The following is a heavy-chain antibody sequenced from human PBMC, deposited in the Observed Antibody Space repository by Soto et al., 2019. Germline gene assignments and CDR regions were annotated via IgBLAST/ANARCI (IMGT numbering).Heavy chain of an antibody. V-gene: IGHV5-10-1*01. J-gene: IGHJ4*02. Sequence: ISRQDSGDRLINYQSSLMRRTGGKGLEWMGRIDPSDSYTNYSPSFQGHVTISADKSISTAYLQWSSLKASDTAMYYCESQGIVATINYGQDYWGQGTLVTVSS. CDR3: ESQGIVATINYGQDY. CDR1: GDRLINYQ. D-gene: IGHD5-12*01. CDR2: IDPSDSYT.